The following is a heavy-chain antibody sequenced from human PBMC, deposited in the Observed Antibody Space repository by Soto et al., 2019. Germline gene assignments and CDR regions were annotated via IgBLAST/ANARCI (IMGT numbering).Heavy chain of an antibody. V-gene: IGHV3-7*04. CDR3: SGGVGDAF. D-gene: IGHD1-26*01. J-gene: IGHJ4*02. Sequence: GGSLRLSCAIFESTVSRDWMNWVRQAPGKGLEWVAHINQDGSEKYYVDSVKGRFTISRDNAKKSLYLQMNSLRPADTAMYYCSGGVGDAFWGQGTLVIVSS. CDR2: INQDGSEK. CDR1: ESTVSRDW.